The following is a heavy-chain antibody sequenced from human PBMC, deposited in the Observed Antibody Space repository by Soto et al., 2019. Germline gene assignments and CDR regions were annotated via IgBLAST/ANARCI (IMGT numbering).Heavy chain of an antibody. V-gene: IGHV3-23*01. CDR1: GFTFSSYA. CDR2: ISGSGGST. CDR3: AKVKSRGPYDILTGSFDY. Sequence: GESLKISCAASGFTFSSYAMSWVRQAPGKGLEWVSAISGSGGSTYYADSVKGRFTISRDNSKNTLYLQMNSLRAEDTAVYYCAKVKSRGPYDILTGSFDYWGQGTLVTVSS. J-gene: IGHJ4*02. D-gene: IGHD3-9*01.